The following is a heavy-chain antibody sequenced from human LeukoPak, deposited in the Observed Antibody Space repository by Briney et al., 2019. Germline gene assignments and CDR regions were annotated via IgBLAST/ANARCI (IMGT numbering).Heavy chain of an antibody. CDR1: GYTFSSYD. Sequence: ASVKVSCKASGYTFSSYDINWVRQATGQGLEWMGWMNPNSGNTGYAQKLQGRVTMTTDTSTSTAYMELRSLRSDDTAVYYCARTPRSGSYYPDYWGQGTLVTVSS. CDR3: ARTPRSGSYYPDY. CDR2: MNPNSGNT. D-gene: IGHD3-10*01. J-gene: IGHJ4*02. V-gene: IGHV1-8*01.